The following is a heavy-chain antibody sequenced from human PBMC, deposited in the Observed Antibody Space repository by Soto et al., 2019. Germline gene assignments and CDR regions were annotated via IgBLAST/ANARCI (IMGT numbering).Heavy chain of an antibody. CDR1: GFSLTTSGVG. CDR3: AHRVLRTVFGLVTTTAIYFDF. D-gene: IGHD3-3*01. CDR2: IYWDDDK. V-gene: IGHV2-5*02. Sequence: QITLNESGPTVVRPTETLTLTCIFSGFSLTTSGVGVGWIRQSPGKAPEWLALIYWDDDKRYSASLKSRLTITKDTSKNQVVLTVSDLDPTDTATYYCAHRVLRTVFGLVTTTAIYFDFWGQGTPVAVSS. J-gene: IGHJ4*02.